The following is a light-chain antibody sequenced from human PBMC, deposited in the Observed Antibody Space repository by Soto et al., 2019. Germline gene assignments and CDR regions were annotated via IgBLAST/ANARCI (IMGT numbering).Light chain of an antibody. Sequence: DIQMTQSPSSVSASVGDRVTITCRASQAISTWLAWYQQKPGKAPKLLIYDASNLQTRVPSRFSGSGSGTDFPPTISSLQPEDFATYYCQQANSFPRTFGQGTKVDI. J-gene: IGKJ1*01. CDR3: QQANSFPRT. CDR1: QAISTW. V-gene: IGKV1D-12*01. CDR2: DAS.